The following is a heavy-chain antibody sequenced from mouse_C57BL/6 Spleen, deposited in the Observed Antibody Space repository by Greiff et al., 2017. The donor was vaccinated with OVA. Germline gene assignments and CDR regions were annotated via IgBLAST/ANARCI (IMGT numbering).Heavy chain of an antibody. CDR3: ARKVYSAMDY. CDR1: GYTFTSYW. V-gene: IGHV1-61*01. Sequence: QVQLQQPGAELVRPGSSVKLSCKASGYTFTSYWMDWVKQRPGQGLEWIGNIYPSDSETHYNQKFKDKATLTVDKSSSTAYMQLSSRTSEDSAVYYCARKVYSAMDYWGQGTSVTVSS. D-gene: IGHD1-1*01. CDR2: IYPSDSET. J-gene: IGHJ4*01.